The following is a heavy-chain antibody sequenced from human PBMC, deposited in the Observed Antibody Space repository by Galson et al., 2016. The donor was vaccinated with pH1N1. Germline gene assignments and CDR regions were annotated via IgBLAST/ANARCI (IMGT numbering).Heavy chain of an antibody. D-gene: IGHD1-26*01. CDR1: GYTFTEYY. CDR2: INSKTGRT. CDR3: ARAPMGSTLYYCDY. J-gene: IGHJ4*02. Sequence: SVKVSCKASGYTFTEYYIHWVRQAPGQGLEWMGRINSKTGRTDYAQSFQGRVTMTRDTSISAASMDLNRLRSDDTAVYYCARAPMGSTLYYCDYWGQGTLVTVSS. V-gene: IGHV1-2*06.